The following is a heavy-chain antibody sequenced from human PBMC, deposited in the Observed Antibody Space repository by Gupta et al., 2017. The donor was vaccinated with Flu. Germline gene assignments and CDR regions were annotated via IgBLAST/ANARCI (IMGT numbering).Heavy chain of an antibody. Sequence: QVHLMQSGPEVKKPGASVKVSCKASGYTFTSFGISWVRQAPGQGPEWMGWISAYNGHSSYAQNLQGRLTMTTDTSTNTAYMELRSLRSDDTAVYYCVRDLGDCSGGNCYIFFDFWGQGTLVVVSS. CDR1: GYTFTSFG. J-gene: IGHJ4*02. CDR3: VRDLGDCSGGNCYIFFDF. D-gene: IGHD2-15*01. V-gene: IGHV1-18*01. CDR2: ISAYNGHS.